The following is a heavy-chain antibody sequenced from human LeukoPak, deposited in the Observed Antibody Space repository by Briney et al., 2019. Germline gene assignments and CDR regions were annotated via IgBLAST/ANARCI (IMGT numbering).Heavy chain of an antibody. D-gene: IGHD6-19*01. V-gene: IGHV3-30-3*01. J-gene: IGHJ4*02. CDR1: GFTFSSYV. Sequence: PGGSLRLSCAASGFTFSSYVMHWVRQAPGKGLEWVAVISYDGSNKYYADTVKGRFTISRDNAKNSLYLQMNSLRAEDTAVYYCARGVRGWEKTGSYYFDYWGQGTLVTVSS. CDR3: ARGVRGWEKTGSYYFDY. CDR2: ISYDGSNK.